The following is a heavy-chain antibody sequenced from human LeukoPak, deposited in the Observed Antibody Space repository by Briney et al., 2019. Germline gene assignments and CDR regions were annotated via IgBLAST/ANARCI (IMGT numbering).Heavy chain of an antibody. CDR2: ISYDGSNK. V-gene: IGHV3-30*03. J-gene: IGHJ6*02. CDR3: ARVRLDYYYYYGMDV. CDR1: GFTFSSYA. D-gene: IGHD3-22*01. Sequence: RTGRSLRLSRAASGFTFSSYAMHWVRQAPGTGLEWVAVISYDGSNKYHAESVKGRFTISRDNSKNTLYLQMNSLRAEDTAVYYCARVRLDYYYYYGMDVWGQGTTVTVSS.